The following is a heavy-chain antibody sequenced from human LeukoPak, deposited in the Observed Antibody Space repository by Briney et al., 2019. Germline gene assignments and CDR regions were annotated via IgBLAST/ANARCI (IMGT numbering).Heavy chain of an antibody. CDR3: YVILPDVAFDI. Sequence: SETLSLTCSVSGGSISSTSHYWGWIRQPPGKGLEWVGSIYYSGSTYYNESLKSRVTISIDSPKNQFFLKLSSVTASDRGVSVLYVILPDVAFDIWGQGTTVTVSS. CDR2: IYYSGST. V-gene: IGHV4-39*01. J-gene: IGHJ3*02. D-gene: IGHD1-14*01. CDR1: GGSISSTSHY.